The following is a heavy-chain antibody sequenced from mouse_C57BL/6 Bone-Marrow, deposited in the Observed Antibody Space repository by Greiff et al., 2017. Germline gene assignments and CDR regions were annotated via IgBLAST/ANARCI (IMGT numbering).Heavy chain of an antibody. J-gene: IGHJ2*01. Sequence: VKLQESGAELARPGASVKLSCKASGYTFTSYGISWVKQRTGQGLEWIGEIYPRSGNTYYNEKFKGKATLTADKSSSTAYMELRSLTSEDSAVYFCAREGKLGLYDYAYYFDYWGQGTTLTVSS. CDR1: GYTFTSYG. CDR3: AREGKLGLYDYAYYFDY. V-gene: IGHV1-81*01. CDR2: IYPRSGNT. D-gene: IGHD2-4*01.